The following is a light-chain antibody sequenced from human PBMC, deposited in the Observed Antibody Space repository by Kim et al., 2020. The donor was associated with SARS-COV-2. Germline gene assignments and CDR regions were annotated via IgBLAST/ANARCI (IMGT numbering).Light chain of an antibody. CDR2: GAS. CDR3: QQYGSSTYT. CDR1: QSVSSSY. V-gene: IGKV3-20*01. J-gene: IGKJ2*01. Sequence: ENVLTQSPGTLSLSPGARATLSCRASQSVSSSYLAWYRQKPGQAPRVLIYGASIRATGIPDRFSGSGSGTDFTHTISRLEPEDFAVYYCQQYGSSTYTFGQGTKLEI.